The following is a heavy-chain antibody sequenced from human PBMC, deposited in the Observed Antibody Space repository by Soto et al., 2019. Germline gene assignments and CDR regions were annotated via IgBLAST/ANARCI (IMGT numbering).Heavy chain of an antibody. CDR1: GGTFSSYA. Sequence: QVQLVQSGAEVKKPGSSVKVSCKASGGTFSSYAIIWVRQAPGQGLEWMGGIIPIFGTANYAQKFQGRVTITADESTSTAYMELSSLRSEDTAVYYCARDSAKVVTTTYYGMDVWGQGTTVTVSS. D-gene: IGHD3-22*01. CDR3: ARDSAKVVTTTYYGMDV. CDR2: IIPIFGTA. V-gene: IGHV1-69*01. J-gene: IGHJ6*02.